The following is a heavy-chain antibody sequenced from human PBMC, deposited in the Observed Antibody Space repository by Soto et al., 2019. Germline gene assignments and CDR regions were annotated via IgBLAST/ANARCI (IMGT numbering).Heavy chain of an antibody. CDR3: ARGEADYGEYDAFDI. D-gene: IGHD4-17*01. CDR1: GGTLSSYA. Sequence: ASVKVSCKASGGTLSSYAISWVRQAPGQGLEWMGGIIPIFGTANYAQKFQGRVTITADESTSTAYMELSSLRSEDTAVYYCARGEADYGEYDAFDIWGQGTMVTVSS. J-gene: IGHJ3*02. CDR2: IIPIFGTA. V-gene: IGHV1-69*13.